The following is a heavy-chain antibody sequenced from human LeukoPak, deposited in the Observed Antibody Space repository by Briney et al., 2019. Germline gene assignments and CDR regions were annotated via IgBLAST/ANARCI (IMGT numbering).Heavy chain of an antibody. V-gene: IGHV3-21*01. D-gene: IGHD2-8*01. CDR2: SSSSSSYI. CDR3: ARAKTCTNGVCHSGGMDV. J-gene: IGHJ6*02. CDR1: GFTFSSYS. Sequence: PGGSLRLSCAASGFTFSSYSMNWVRQAPGKGLEWVSSSSSSSSYIYYADSVKGRFTISRDNAKNSLYLQMNSLRAEDTAVYYCARAKTCTNGVCHSGGMDVWGQGTSVTVSS.